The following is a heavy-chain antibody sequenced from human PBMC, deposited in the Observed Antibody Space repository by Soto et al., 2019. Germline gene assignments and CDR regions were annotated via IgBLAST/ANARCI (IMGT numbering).Heavy chain of an antibody. J-gene: IGHJ4*02. V-gene: IGHV3-20*04. CDR3: ARDRGSWFDY. CDR1: GFTFDDYG. D-gene: IGHD1-26*01. CDR2: ISWNGGST. Sequence: VQLVESGGSAVRPGGSLRLSCAASGFTFDDYGMSWVRQAPGKGLEWVSAISWNGGSTSYADSVKGRFTISRDNAKNSLYLHMNNLSAEDKALYYCARDRGSWFDYWGQGTLVSVSS.